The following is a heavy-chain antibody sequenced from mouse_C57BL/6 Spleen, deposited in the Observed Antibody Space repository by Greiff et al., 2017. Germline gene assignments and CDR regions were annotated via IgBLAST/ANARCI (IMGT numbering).Heavy chain of an antibody. V-gene: IGHV1-15*01. CDR3: TRGTYDYDSAY. CDR2: IDPETGGT. D-gene: IGHD2-4*01. CDR1: GYTFTDYE. Sequence: VQLQQSGAELVRPGASVTLSCKASGYTFTDYEMHWVKQTPVHGLEWIGAIDPETGGTAYNQKFKGKAILTADKSSSTAYMELRSLTSEDSAVYYCTRGTYDYDSAYWGQGTLVTVSA. J-gene: IGHJ3*01.